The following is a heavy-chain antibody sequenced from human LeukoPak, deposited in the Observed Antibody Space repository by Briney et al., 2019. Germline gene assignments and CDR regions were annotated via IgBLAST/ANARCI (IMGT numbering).Heavy chain of an antibody. J-gene: IGHJ4*02. Sequence: ETLSLTCTVSGGSISSSSYYWGWIRQPPGKGLEWVSSISSSSSYIYYADSMKGRFTISRDNAKNSLYLQMNSLRAEDTAVYYCARDFIPSNGYYDSSGYPGDYWGQGTLVTVSS. CDR1: GGSISSSS. CDR2: ISSSSSYI. V-gene: IGHV3-21*01. D-gene: IGHD3-22*01. CDR3: ARDFIPSNGYYDSSGYPGDY.